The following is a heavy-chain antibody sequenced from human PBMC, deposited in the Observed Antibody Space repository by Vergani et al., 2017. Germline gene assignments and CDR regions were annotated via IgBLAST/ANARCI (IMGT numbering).Heavy chain of an antibody. D-gene: IGHD2-8*01. V-gene: IGHV1-18*01. CDR1: GYTFSTYG. Sequence: QVQLVQSGAEVKKPGASVKVSCKASGYTFSTYGISWVRQAPGQGLEWMGWISAYNGNTNYPEQFQGRLTMTTDTSTRTAYMELRSLRTDDTAVYYCARDLIENGTYGRSCYWGPGTLVTVSS. J-gene: IGHJ1*01. CDR2: ISAYNGNT. CDR3: ARDLIENGTYGRSCY.